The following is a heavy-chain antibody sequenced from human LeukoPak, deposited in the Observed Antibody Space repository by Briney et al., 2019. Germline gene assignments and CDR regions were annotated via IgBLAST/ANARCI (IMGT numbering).Heavy chain of an antibody. CDR2: ISSSSSYI. V-gene: IGHV3-21*01. J-gene: IGHJ1*01. CDR3: ASFAGYNYFQH. CDR1: GFTFSSYS. Sequence: GRSLRLSCAASGFTFSSYSMNWVRQARGKGLEWVSSISSSSSYIYYADSVKGRFTISRDNAKNSLYLQMNSLRAEDTALYYCASFAGYNYFQHWGQGTMVTVSS. D-gene: IGHD5-24*01.